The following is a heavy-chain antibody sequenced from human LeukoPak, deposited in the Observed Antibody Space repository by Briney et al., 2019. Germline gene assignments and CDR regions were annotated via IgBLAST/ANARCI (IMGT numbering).Heavy chain of an antibody. Sequence: KSGGSLRLSCAASGFTFSNAWMSWVRQAPGKGLEWVGRIKSKTDGRITDYAAPVKDRFTISRDDPKTTLYLQMNSLKTRDTAVYYCTTVGSSLGVAGHDYWGQGTLVTVSS. CDR3: TTVGSSLGVAGHDY. CDR2: IKSKTDGRIT. D-gene: IGHD6-19*01. J-gene: IGHJ4*02. CDR1: GFTFSNAW. V-gene: IGHV3-15*01.